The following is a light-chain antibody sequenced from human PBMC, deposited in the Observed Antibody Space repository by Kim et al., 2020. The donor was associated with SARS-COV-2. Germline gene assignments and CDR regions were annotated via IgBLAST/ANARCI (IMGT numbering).Light chain of an antibody. CDR3: QLWDDDSDHWV. CDR2: YDS. J-gene: IGLJ3*02. V-gene: IGLV3-21*04. CDR1: NIGTKS. Sequence: SYELTQPPSVSEAPGQTARLTCGGNNIGTKSVHWYQQKPGQAPVVVIFYDSDRPSGIPERISGSNSGDTATLTINRVEAGDEADYYCQLWDDDSDHWVFGGGTQLTVL.